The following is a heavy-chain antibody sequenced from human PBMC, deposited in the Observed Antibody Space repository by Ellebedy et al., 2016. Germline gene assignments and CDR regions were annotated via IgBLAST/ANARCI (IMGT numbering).Heavy chain of an antibody. D-gene: IGHD5-18*01. J-gene: IGHJ6*02. Sequence: GESLKISXAASGFTFSIYAVHWVRQAPGKGLEWVAVMSYDGDKKYYSDSVRGRFPISRDNANNTQYLEMNSLRPDDTAVYYCARVVHSYGYYYYYGMDVWGRGTTVTVSS. CDR2: MSYDGDKK. CDR1: GFTFSIYA. CDR3: ARVVHSYGYYYYYGMDV. V-gene: IGHV3-30-3*01.